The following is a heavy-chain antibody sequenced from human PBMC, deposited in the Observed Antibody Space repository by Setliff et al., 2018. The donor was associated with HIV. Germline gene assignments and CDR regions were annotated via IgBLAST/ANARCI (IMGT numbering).Heavy chain of an antibody. CDR2: IYTSGGA. CDR3: ARAVGSLGSSMGIDS. V-gene: IGHV4-4*08. CDR1: GGSISSYH. Sequence: PSETLSLTCAVSGGSISSYHWMWIRQPPGKGLEWIGYIYTSGGADYDPSLKSRVTISVDTSKNQFSLRLTSVTAADTAVYYCARAVGSLGSSMGIDSWGQGTLVTASS. D-gene: IGHD3-16*01. J-gene: IGHJ4*02.